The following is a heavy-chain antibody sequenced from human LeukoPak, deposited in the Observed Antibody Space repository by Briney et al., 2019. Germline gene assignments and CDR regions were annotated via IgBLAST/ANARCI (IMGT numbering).Heavy chain of an antibody. CDR1: RYTFTHYG. CDR3: ARVTTVTTSPWSWGPKKIGQEVNWFDP. D-gene: IGHD4-17*01. V-gene: IGHV1-18*01. CDR2: IRYYHGNR. J-gene: IGHJ5*02. Sequence: ASVKVSCKPARYTFTHYGITRVRQAPGQGLEWMGWIRYYHGNREYAQKIQGRVSMTRDTSTSTAYMELRSLISDDTAVYYCARVTTVTTSPWSWGPKKIGQEVNWFDPWGQGTLVTVSS.